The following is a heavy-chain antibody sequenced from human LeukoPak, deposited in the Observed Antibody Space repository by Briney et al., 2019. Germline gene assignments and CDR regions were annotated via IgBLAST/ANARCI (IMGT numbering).Heavy chain of an antibody. CDR2: IYYSGST. CDR3: AREKSVYYYDSSGPVDY. V-gene: IGHV4-31*03. J-gene: IGHJ4*02. CDR1: GGSISSGGYY. D-gene: IGHD3-22*01. Sequence: SETLSPTCTVSGGSISSGGYYWSWIRQHPGKGLEWIGYIYYSGSTYYNPSLKSRVTISVDTSKNQFSLKLSSVTAADTAVYYCAREKSVYYYDSSGPVDYWGQGTLVTVSS.